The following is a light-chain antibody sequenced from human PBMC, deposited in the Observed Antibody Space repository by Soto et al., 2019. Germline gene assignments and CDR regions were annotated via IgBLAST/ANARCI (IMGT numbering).Light chain of an antibody. Sequence: QSVLTQPPSASGTPGQRVTISCSGSSSNIGSNTVNWYQQLPGTAPKLLIYSNNQRPSGVTDRFSGSKSGTSASLAISGLQSEDEADYYCAAWDDSLNGPVFGGGTKLPVL. CDR2: SNN. V-gene: IGLV1-44*01. CDR3: AAWDDSLNGPV. J-gene: IGLJ2*01. CDR1: SSNIGSNT.